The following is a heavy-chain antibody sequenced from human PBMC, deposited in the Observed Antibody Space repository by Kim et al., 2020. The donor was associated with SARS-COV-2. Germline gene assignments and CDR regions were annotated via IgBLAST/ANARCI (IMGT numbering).Heavy chain of an antibody. CDR2: MNPNSGNT. J-gene: IGHJ4*02. CDR1: GYTFTSYD. Sequence: ASVKVSCKASGYTFTSYDINWVRQATGQGLEWMGWMNPNSGNTGYAQKFQGRATMTRNTSISTAYMDLSRLRSEDTAVYYCARAERGIVGATVYYFDYWGQGTLVTVSS. CDR3: ARAERGIVGATVYYFDY. D-gene: IGHD1-26*01. V-gene: IGHV1-8*02.